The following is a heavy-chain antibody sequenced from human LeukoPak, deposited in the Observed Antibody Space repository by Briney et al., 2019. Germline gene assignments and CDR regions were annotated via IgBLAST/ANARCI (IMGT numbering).Heavy chain of an antibody. CDR2: IDHTGSI. V-gene: IGHV4-34*01. D-gene: IGHD3-10*01. Sequence: SETLSLTCAVHAGSFTGYYWSWLRQPPGKGLEWIGEIDHTGSISYNPSLRSRVTISVDTFENQFSLNLRSVTAADRAIYSCARGGYGPGSHYRYWGQGTLVTGSS. CDR3: ARGGYGPGSHYRY. J-gene: IGHJ4*02. CDR1: AGSFTGYY.